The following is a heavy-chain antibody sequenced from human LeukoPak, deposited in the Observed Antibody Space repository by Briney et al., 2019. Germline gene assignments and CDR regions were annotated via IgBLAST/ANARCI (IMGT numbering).Heavy chain of an antibody. J-gene: IGHJ4*02. CDR1: QFTFTTYA. CDR3: AKVATWTYFDS. D-gene: IGHD3/OR15-3a*01. Sequence: PGGSLRLSWAASQFTFTTYAMSWVRQAPGRGLEWVSSIGDSGVPTYYADSVKGRFTISRDNSQNTLYLQMNSLGADDTAVYYCAKVATWTYFDSWGQGTLVTVSS. V-gene: IGHV3-23*01. CDR2: IGDSGVPT.